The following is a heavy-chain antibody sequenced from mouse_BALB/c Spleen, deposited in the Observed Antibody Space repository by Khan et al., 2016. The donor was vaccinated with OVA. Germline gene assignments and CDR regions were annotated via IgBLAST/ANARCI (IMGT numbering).Heavy chain of an antibody. CDR3: ARRAADGYYAY. V-gene: IGHV5-12-2*01. CDR2: ISNGGGST. D-gene: IGHD2-3*01. CDR1: GFTFSSYT. J-gene: IGHJ3*01. Sequence: EVELVESGGGLVQPGGSLKVSCAASGFTFSSYTMSWVRQTPEKRLEWVAYISNGGGSTYYRDTVKGRFTISRDNAKNTLYLQMSSLKSEDSAMYYFARRAADGYYAYWGQGTLVTVSA.